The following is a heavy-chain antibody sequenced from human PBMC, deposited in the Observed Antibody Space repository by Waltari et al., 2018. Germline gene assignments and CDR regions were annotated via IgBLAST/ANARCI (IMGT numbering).Heavy chain of an antibody. V-gene: IGHV1-18*01. CDR2: ISAYNGNT. J-gene: IGHJ4*02. CDR1: GYTFTSYG. D-gene: IGHD2-8*01. Sequence: QVQLVQSGAEVKKPGASVKVSCKASGYTFTSYGISWVRQAPGQGLEWMGWISAYNGNTNNAQKLKGRVPMTTDTSTGTAYMERRSLRSADTAVYYGARSGMLYPFDYWGQGTLVTVSS. CDR3: ARSGMLYPFDY.